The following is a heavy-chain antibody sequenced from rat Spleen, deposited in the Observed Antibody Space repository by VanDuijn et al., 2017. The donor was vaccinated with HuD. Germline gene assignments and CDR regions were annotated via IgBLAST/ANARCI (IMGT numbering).Heavy chain of an antibody. CDR1: GFTFSDYD. CDR3: SPLPGRNLAY. CDR2: ISTGGDST. Sequence: EVQLVESGGGLVQPGRSLKLSCAASGFTFSDYDMAWVRQGPTKGLEWVAYISTGGDSTYYLDSVKGRFTISRNNAKSTLYLQMSSLRSEDTATYYCSPLPGRNLAYWGQGVVVTVSS. J-gene: IGHJ2*01. V-gene: IGHV5-27*01. D-gene: IGHD1-4*01.